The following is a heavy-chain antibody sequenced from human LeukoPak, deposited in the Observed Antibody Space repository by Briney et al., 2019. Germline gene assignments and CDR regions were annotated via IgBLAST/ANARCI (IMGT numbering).Heavy chain of an antibody. CDR3: ARHDSGWFDP. Sequence: SETLSLTCTVSGCSISSYYWSWIRQPPGKGLEWIGYIYTSGSTNYNPSLKSRVTISVDTSKNQFSLKLSSVTAADTAVYYCARHDSGWFDPWGQGTLVTVSS. CDR1: GCSISSYY. J-gene: IGHJ5*02. D-gene: IGHD3-10*01. CDR2: IYTSGST. V-gene: IGHV4-4*09.